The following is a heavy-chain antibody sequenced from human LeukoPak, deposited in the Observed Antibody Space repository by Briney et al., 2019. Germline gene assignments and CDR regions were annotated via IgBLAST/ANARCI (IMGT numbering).Heavy chain of an antibody. CDR1: GGSFSGYY. CDR3: ARGGYNYSDY. V-gene: IGHV4-34*01. D-gene: IGHD5-24*01. Sequence: SETLSLTCAVYGGSFSGYYWSWNRQSPGTGLEWIGEINPSGSTNYNPSLKSRVSISVDRAKNQFSLKLSSVTAADTAVYYCARGGYNYSDYWGQGTLVTVSS. J-gene: IGHJ4*02. CDR2: INPSGST.